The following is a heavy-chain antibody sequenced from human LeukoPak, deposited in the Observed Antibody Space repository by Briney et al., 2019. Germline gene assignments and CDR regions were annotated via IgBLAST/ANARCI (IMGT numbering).Heavy chain of an antibody. D-gene: IGHD5-12*01. Sequence: GGSLRLSCAASGFTFSSYWMHWVRQAPGKGLVWVSRINSDGSSTSYADSAKGRFTISRDNAKNTLYLQMNSLRAEDTAVYYCARDRVVATMGSYYYYGMDVWGQGTTVTVSS. J-gene: IGHJ6*02. CDR2: INSDGSST. CDR3: ARDRVVATMGSYYYYGMDV. CDR1: GFTFSSYW. V-gene: IGHV3-74*01.